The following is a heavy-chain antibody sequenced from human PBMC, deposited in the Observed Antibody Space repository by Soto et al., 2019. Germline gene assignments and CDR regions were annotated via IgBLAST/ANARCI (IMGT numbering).Heavy chain of an antibody. D-gene: IGHD6-6*01. CDR1: GDSVSGVGFH. Sequence: SETLSLPCTFSGDSVSGVGFHSAWLRRPPWKGLEWLGYIYNGGSSYYRPSLESRLHMSLDATRNHYSVRLTSVTAAYTAVYFCPRLAVGMDSISYFDYWGQGKMVTVSS. V-gene: IGHV4-30-4*01. CDR2: IYNGGSS. J-gene: IGHJ4*02. CDR3: PRLAVGMDSISYFDY.